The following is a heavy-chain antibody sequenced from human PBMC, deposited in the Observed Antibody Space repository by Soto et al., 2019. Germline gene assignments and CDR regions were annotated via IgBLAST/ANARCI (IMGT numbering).Heavy chain of an antibody. CDR1: WGSFSGYY. CDR3: ARGSGLFDY. Sequence: SETLSLTCAVYWGSFSGYYWSCIRQPPGKGLEWIGEINHSGSTNYNPSLKSRVTISVDTSKNQFSLKLSSVTAADTAVYYCARGSGLFDYWGQGTLVTVSS. D-gene: IGHD3-3*01. J-gene: IGHJ4*02. V-gene: IGHV4-34*01. CDR2: INHSGST.